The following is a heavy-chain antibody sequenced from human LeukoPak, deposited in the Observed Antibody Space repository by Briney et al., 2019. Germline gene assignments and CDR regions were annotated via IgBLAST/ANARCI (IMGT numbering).Heavy chain of an antibody. CDR1: GGSISSSSYY. CDR3: ARRGSSPNYYYYYMDV. J-gene: IGHJ6*03. CDR2: IYYSGST. Sequence: PSETLSLTCTVSGGSISSSSYYWGWIRQPPGKGLEWLGSIYYSGSTYYNPSLKSRVTISVDTSKNQSSLKLSSVTAADTAVYYCARRGSSPNYYYYYMDVWGKGTTVTVSS. V-gene: IGHV4-39*01. D-gene: IGHD6-6*01.